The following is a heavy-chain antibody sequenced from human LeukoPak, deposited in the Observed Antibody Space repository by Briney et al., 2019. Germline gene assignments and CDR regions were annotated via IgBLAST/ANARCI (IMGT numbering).Heavy chain of an antibody. CDR2: MNPNSGNT. J-gene: IGHJ5*02. Sequence: ASVKVSCKASGYTFTSYDINWVRQATGQGLEWMGWMNPNSGNTGYAQKFQGRITMTRNTSISTAYMELSSLRSEDTAVYYCARGLKAVAVASGRGFDPWGQGTLVTVSS. D-gene: IGHD6-19*01. V-gene: IGHV1-8*01. CDR1: GYTFTSYD. CDR3: ARGLKAVAVASGRGFDP.